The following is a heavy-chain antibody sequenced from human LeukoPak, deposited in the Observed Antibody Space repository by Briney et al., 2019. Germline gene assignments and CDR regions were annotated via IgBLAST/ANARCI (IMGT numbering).Heavy chain of an antibody. D-gene: IGHD5-12*01. V-gene: IGHV4-34*01. J-gene: IGHJ4*02. CDR1: GGSFSGYY. CDR2: INHSGST. CDR3: ARLQTYSGYENFDY. Sequence: SSETLSLTCAVYGGSFSGYYWSWIRQPPGKGLEWIGEINHSGSTNYNPSLKSRVTVAVDTSKNQFSLRLTSVTAADTAIYYCARLQTYSGYENFDYWGQGTLVTVSS.